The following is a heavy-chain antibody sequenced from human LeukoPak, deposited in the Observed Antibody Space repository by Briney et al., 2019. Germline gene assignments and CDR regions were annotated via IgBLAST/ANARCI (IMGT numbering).Heavy chain of an antibody. J-gene: IGHJ4*02. V-gene: IGHV3-9*01. CDR1: GFTFEDSG. CDR3: ISEVGKGSH. D-gene: IGHD1-26*01. Sequence: GGSLRLSCAASGFTFEDSGMHWVRQAPGKGLEWVSGTSWNGGSIGYADSVKGRFTISRDNAKNTLYLQMNSLRAEDAAVYYCISEVGKGSHWGQGTLVTVSS. CDR2: TSWNGGSI.